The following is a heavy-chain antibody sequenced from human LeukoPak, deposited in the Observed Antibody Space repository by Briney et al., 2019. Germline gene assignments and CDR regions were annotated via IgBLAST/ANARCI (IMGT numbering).Heavy chain of an antibody. CDR2: IYHSGST. CDR3: ARVYYGFERNAFDI. D-gene: IGHD3-10*01. CDR1: GGSISSSNW. J-gene: IGHJ3*02. V-gene: IGHV4-4*02. Sequence: SETLSLTCAVSGGSISSSNWWSWVRQPPGKGLEWIGEIYHSGSTNYNPSLKSRVTISVDKSKNQFSLKLSSVTAADTAVYYCARVYYGFERNAFDIWGQGTMVTVSS.